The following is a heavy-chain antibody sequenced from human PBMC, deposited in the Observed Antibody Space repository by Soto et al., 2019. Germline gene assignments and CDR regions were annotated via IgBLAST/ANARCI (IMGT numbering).Heavy chain of an antibody. CDR3: AKDGSHNFDY. CDR1: GFTCSHYA. J-gene: IGHJ4*02. CDR2: MSYDGSNE. V-gene: IGHV3-30*18. Sequence: GGSLRLSCAASGFTCSHYAMHWVRQAPGKGLEWVALMSYDGSNEYYADSVKGRFTISRDNSKNTLYLQMNSLRAEDTAVYYWAKDGSHNFDYWGQGTLVTVSS. D-gene: IGHD1-26*01.